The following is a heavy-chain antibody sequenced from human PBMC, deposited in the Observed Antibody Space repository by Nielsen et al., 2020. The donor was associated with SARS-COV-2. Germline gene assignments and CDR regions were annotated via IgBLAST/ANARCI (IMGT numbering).Heavy chain of an antibody. CDR3: AKDSSGSHYYYYYGMDV. D-gene: IGHD6-19*01. CDR1: GFTFSSYG. V-gene: IGHV3-30*18. CDR2: ISYDGSNK. Sequence: GESLKISCAASGFTFSSYGMHWVRQAPGKGLEWVAVISYDGSNKYYADSVKGRFTISRDNSKNTLYLQMNSLRAEDTAVYYCAKDSSGSHYYYYYGMDVWGQGTTVTVSS. J-gene: IGHJ6*02.